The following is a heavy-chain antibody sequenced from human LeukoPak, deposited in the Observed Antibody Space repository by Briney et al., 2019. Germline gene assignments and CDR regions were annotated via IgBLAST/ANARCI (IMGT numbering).Heavy chain of an antibody. CDR1: GFTFSNYG. CDR3: ARGRSITLLRGVAMSDGFDI. Sequence: GGSLRLPCAASGFTFSNYGMNWVRQAPGKGLEWVSFTDTSGRYVYYGDSVKGRFTISRDNAKNLLFLQMNGLRAEDTALYHCARGRSITLLRGVAMSDGFDIWGQGAMVAVSS. D-gene: IGHD3-10*01. V-gene: IGHV3-21*06. CDR2: TDTSGRYV. J-gene: IGHJ3*02.